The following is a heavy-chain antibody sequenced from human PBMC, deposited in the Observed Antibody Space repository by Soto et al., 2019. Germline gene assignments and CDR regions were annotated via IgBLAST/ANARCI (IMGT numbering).Heavy chain of an antibody. J-gene: IGHJ6*02. D-gene: IGHD1-1*01. CDR2: ISYDGSNK. CDR3: AKVRLEPTHYYYGMDV. Sequence: GGSLRLSCAASGFTFSSYGMHWVRQAPGKGLEWVAVISYDGSNKYYADSVKGRFTISRDNSKNTLYLQMNSLRAEDTAVYYCAKVRLEPTHYYYGMDVWGQGTTVTVSS. CDR1: GFTFSSYG. V-gene: IGHV3-30*18.